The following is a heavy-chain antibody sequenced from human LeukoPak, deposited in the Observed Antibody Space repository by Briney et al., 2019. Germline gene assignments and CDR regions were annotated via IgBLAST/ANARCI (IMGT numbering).Heavy chain of an antibody. CDR1: GYTFTSYA. V-gene: IGHV1-3*04. CDR3: ARDRETYFDY. CDR2: INTGNGNT. J-gene: IGHJ4*02. D-gene: IGHD1-26*01. Sequence: ASVKVSCKASGYTFTSYAMHWVRQAPGQRLECMGWINTGNGNTKYSQKFQGRVTITRDTSASTAYMDLSSLRSKDTAVYYCARDRETYFDYWGQGTLVTVSS.